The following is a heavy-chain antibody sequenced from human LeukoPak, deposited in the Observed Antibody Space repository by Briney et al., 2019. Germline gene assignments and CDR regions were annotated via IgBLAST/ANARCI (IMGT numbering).Heavy chain of an antibody. V-gene: IGHV3-21*01. CDR3: ARDANLITMIVVATELDY. Sequence: GSLRLSCAASGFTFSSYSMNWVRQAPGKGLEWVSSISSSSSYIYYADSVKGRFTISRDNAKNSLYLQMNSLRAEDTAVYYCARDANLITMIVVATELDYWGQGTLVTVSS. CDR2: ISSSSSYI. J-gene: IGHJ4*02. CDR1: GFTFSSYS. D-gene: IGHD3-22*01.